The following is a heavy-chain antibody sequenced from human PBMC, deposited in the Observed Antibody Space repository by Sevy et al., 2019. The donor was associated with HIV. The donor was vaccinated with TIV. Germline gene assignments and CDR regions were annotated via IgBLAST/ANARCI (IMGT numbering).Heavy chain of an antibody. CDR3: ARDWGIAAAGFQTDFDY. CDR1: GFTFSNAW. J-gene: IGHJ4*02. Sequence: GGSLRLSCAASGFTFSNAWMSWVRQAPGKGLEWVGRIKSKTDGGTTDYAAPVKGRFTISRDDSKNTLYLQMNSLRAEDTAVYYCARDWGIAAAGFQTDFDYWGQGTLVTVSS. CDR2: IKSKTDGGTT. D-gene: IGHD6-13*01. V-gene: IGHV3-15*01.